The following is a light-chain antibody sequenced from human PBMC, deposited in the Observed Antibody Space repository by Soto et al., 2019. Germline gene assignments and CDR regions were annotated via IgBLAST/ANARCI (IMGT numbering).Light chain of an antibody. CDR2: EGR. V-gene: IGLV2-23*01. Sequence: QSALSQPASVSGSPGQSITISCTGINSGVVNYEYVSWYQQFPDKAPKLIIYEGREWPSGVSDRFSGSKSDNAASLTISALQTEDEAEYFCLSYGKVFGTGTKVTVL. CDR3: LSYGKV. CDR1: NSGVVNYEY. J-gene: IGLJ1*01.